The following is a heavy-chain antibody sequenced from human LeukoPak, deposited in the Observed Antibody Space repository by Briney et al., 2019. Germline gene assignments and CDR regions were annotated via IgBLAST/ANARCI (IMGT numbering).Heavy chain of an antibody. CDR1: GGSISSYY. CDR3: ARLYYYDSSGNNWFDP. V-gene: IGHV4-59*08. J-gene: IGHJ5*02. CDR2: IYYSGST. Sequence: SETLSLTCTVSGGSISSYYWSWIRQPPGKGLEWIGYIYYSGSTNYNPSLKSRVTISVDTSKNQFSLWLSSVTAADTAVYNCARLYYYDSSGNNWFDPWGQGTLVTVSS. D-gene: IGHD3-22*01.